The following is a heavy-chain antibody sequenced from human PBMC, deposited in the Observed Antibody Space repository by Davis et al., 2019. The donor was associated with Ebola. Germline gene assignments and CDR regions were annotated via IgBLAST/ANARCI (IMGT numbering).Heavy chain of an antibody. CDR1: GYTFTSYY. CDR3: ARGHSIVATTPDYYYYGMDV. D-gene: IGHD5-12*01. V-gene: IGHV1-46*01. J-gene: IGHJ6*02. CDR2: INPSGGST. Sequence: ASVKVSCKASGYTFTSYYMHWVRQAPGQGLEWMGIINPSGGSTGYAQKFQGRVTMTRNTSISTAYMELSSLRSEDTAVYYCARGHSIVATTPDYYYYGMDVWGQGTTVTVSS.